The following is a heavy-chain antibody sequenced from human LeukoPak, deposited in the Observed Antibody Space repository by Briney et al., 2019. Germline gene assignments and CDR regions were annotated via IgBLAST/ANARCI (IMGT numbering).Heavy chain of an antibody. CDR3: ARDIVVVPAAARPGWFDP. V-gene: IGHV3-30*02. Sequence: GGSLRLSCAASGFTFSSYGMHWVRQAPGKGLEWVAFIRYDGSNKYYADSVKGRFTISRDNSKNTLYLQMNSLRAEDTAVYYCARDIVVVPAAARPGWFDPWGQGTLVTVSS. J-gene: IGHJ5*02. D-gene: IGHD2-2*01. CDR1: GFTFSSYG. CDR2: IRYDGSNK.